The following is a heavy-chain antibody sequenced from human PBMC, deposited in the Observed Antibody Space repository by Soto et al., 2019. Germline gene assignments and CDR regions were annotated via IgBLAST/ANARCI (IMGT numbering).Heavy chain of an antibody. CDR2: ISYDGSNK. V-gene: IGHV3-30*18. D-gene: IGHD6-13*01. Sequence: PGGSLRLSCAASGFTFSSYGMHWVRQAPGKGLEWVAVISYDGSNKYYADSVKGRFTISRDNSKNTLYLQMNSLRAEDTAVYYCAKGVYSSSWYGAFDIWGQGTMVPSPQ. CDR1: GFTFSSYG. J-gene: IGHJ3*02. CDR3: AKGVYSSSWYGAFDI.